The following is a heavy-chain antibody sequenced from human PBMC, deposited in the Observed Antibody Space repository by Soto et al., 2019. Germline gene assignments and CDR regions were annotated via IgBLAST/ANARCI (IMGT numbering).Heavy chain of an antibody. V-gene: IGHV3-74*01. D-gene: IGHD2-15*01. CDR3: ARGDCVGGTCYSLAGSFYYYMDL. CDR1: GFTFSNYW. J-gene: IGHJ6*03. Sequence: EVQLVESGGGLVQPGGSLRLSCAASGFTFSNYWMYWVRQAPGKGLVWVSRITSDGSVSSYADSVKGRLTISRDNVKNTLYLQMDSLRAEDTAVYYCARGDCVGGTCYSLAGSFYYYMDLWGKGTTVTVFS. CDR2: ITSDGSVS.